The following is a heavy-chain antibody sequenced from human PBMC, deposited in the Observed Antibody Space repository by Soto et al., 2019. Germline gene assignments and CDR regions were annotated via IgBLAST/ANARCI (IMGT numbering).Heavy chain of an antibody. Sequence: QVQLVQSGAEVKKPGSSVKVSCKASGGTFSSYTISWVRQAPGQGLEWMGRIIPILGIANYAQKFQGRVTITADKPTSTAYMGLSSLRSEDTAVYYCARGLHYDSISLDDYWGQGTLVTVSS. D-gene: IGHD3-22*01. CDR1: GGTFSSYT. CDR3: ARGLHYDSISLDDY. CDR2: IIPILGIA. V-gene: IGHV1-69*02. J-gene: IGHJ4*02.